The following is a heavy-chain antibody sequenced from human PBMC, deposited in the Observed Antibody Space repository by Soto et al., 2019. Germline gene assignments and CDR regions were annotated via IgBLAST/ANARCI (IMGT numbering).Heavy chain of an antibody. D-gene: IGHD4-17*01. Sequence: LRLSCAASGFTFSSYGMHWVRQAPGKGLEWVAVIWYDGSNKYYADSVKGQFTISRDNSKNTLYLQMNSLRAEDTAVYYCARGLLTTGYYYYGMDVWGQGTTVTVS. CDR3: ARGLLTTGYYYYGMDV. CDR1: GFTFSSYG. CDR2: IWYDGSNK. J-gene: IGHJ6*02. V-gene: IGHV3-33*01.